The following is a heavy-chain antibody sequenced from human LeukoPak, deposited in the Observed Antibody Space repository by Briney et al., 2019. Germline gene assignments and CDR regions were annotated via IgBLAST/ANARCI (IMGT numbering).Heavy chain of an antibody. CDR1: GFTFSSYE. Sequence: GSLRLSCAASGFTFSSYEMNWVRQAPGKGLEWIGYIYYSGSTNYNPSLKSRVTISVDTSKNQFSLKLSSVTAADTAVYYCAREVRSIVATIGPYVLDYWGQGTLVTVSS. J-gene: IGHJ4*02. CDR3: AREVRSIVATIGPYVLDY. V-gene: IGHV4-59*12. D-gene: IGHD5-12*01. CDR2: IYYSGST.